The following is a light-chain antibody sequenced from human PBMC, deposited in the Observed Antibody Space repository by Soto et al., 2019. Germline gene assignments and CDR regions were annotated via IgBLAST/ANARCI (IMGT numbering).Light chain of an antibody. Sequence: DIQMTQSPSTLSASVGDRATITCRASQSISSRLAWYQQKPGKAPKLLIYKASSLESGVPSWVSGSGSGTAITLTISSLQTDDFAAEYCQEYNSYPWTFGQGTKVEIK. CDR2: KAS. J-gene: IGKJ1*01. CDR1: QSISSR. V-gene: IGKV1-5*03. CDR3: QEYNSYPWT.